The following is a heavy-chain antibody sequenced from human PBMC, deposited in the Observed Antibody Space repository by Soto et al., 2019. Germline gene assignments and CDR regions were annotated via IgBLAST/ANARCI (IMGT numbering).Heavy chain of an antibody. V-gene: IGHV6-1*01. CDR3: ARLIGNSWLDS. D-gene: IGHD3-16*01. CDR1: GDNVSSNSAT. Sequence: QTLSLTCAISGDNVSSNSATWDWIQKSPSRGLEWLGRTYYRSKWSNDYAVSVKGRITINPDTSNNQFSLHLNSVTSDDTAVYYCARLIGNSWLDSWGQGTLVTVSS. J-gene: IGHJ5*01. CDR2: TYYRSKWSN.